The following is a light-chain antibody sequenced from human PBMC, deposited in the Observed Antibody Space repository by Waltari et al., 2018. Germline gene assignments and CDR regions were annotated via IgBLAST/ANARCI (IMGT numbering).Light chain of an antibody. Sequence: QSVLTQPPSVSAAPGQKVTISCSGSSSNIGNYYVSWYHHLPGAAPKPLIYDNNQRPAQIPKRLSACKSGTSTAMHDSGRQSGYEADYYCATWDIDLRDVVVGEGTKLTVL. CDR1: SSNIGNYY. V-gene: IGLV1-51*01. CDR2: DNN. J-gene: IGLJ2*01. CDR3: ATWDIDLRDVV.